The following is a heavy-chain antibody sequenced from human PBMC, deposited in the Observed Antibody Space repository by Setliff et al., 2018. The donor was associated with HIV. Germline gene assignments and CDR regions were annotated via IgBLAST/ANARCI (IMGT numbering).Heavy chain of an antibody. D-gene: IGHD4-17*01. Sequence: GASVKVSCKASGYTFTSYYMHWVRQAPGQGLEWMGWISAYSGDTNYAQKFQGRLTMTTDTSTSTAYMELRSLRSDDTAMYYCARPGGSYGDYGWYLRFWGQGTLVTVSS. CDR3: ARPGGSYGDYGWYLRF. CDR2: ISAYSGDT. V-gene: IGHV1-18*04. CDR1: GYTFTSYY. J-gene: IGHJ4*02.